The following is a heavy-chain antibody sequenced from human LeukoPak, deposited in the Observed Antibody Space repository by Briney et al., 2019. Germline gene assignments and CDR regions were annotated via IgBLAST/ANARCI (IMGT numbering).Heavy chain of an antibody. D-gene: IGHD4-17*01. CDR2: LNPNTGGT. CDR3: AITTMTTAFAY. CDR1: GYTFTGYY. V-gene: IGHV1-2*02. J-gene: IGHJ4*02. Sequence: ASVKVSCKASGYTFTGYYMHWVRQAPGQGLEWMGWLNPNTGGTNYSQNFQGRVTMTRETSISTAFMELRRLTSDDTAVYFCAITTMTTAFAYWGQGTRVTVSS.